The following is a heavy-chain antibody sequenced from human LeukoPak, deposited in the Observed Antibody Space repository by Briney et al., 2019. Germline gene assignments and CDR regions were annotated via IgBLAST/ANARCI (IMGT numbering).Heavy chain of an antibody. CDR3: ARSRSWYPLYTYYFGMDV. CDR1: GHSFTSYW. Sequence: GESLKISCKGSGHSFTSYWISWVRQMPGQGLEWMGRIAPGDSYTKYNPSFQGHVTISADKSISTAYLQWSSLQASDTAIYYCARSRSWYPLYTYYFGMDVWGQGTTVTVSS. J-gene: IGHJ6*02. V-gene: IGHV5-10-1*01. D-gene: IGHD6-13*01. CDR2: IAPGDSYT.